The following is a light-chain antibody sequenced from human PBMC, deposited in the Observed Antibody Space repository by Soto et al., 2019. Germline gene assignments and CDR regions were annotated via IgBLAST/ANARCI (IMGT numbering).Light chain of an antibody. CDR2: DVS. J-gene: IGLJ2*01. Sequence: QSALTQPASVSGSPGQSITISCTGTSSDVGSYNYVSWYQQNPGKAPKLIIHDVSNRPSEVSNRFSGSKSGNTASLTISGLQAEDEANYYCSSYTSTNTLIFGGGTKVTVL. V-gene: IGLV2-14*01. CDR1: SSDVGSYNY. CDR3: SSYTSTNTLI.